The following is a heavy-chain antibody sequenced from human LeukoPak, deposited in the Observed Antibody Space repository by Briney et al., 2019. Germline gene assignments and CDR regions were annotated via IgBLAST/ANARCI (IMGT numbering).Heavy chain of an antibody. CDR3: ARAAGVTIFGVVIIPNYYYGMDV. D-gene: IGHD3-3*01. CDR2: ISAYNGNT. J-gene: IGHJ6*02. CDR1: GYTFTSYG. Sequence: AASVKVSCKASGYTFTSYGISWVRQAPGQGLEWVGWISAYNGNTNYAQKLQGRVTMTTDTSTSTAYMELRSLRSDDTAVYYRARAAGVTIFGVVIIPNYYYGMDVWGQGTTVTVSS. V-gene: IGHV1-18*01.